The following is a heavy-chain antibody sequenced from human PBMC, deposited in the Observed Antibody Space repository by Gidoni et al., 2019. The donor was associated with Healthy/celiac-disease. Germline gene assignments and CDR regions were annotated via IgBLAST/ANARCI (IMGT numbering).Heavy chain of an antibody. CDR1: GFTFSGSA. CDR3: TRPLDGYNEVDAFDI. Sequence: EVQLVESGGGLVQPGGSLKLSCAASGFTFSGSAMHWVRQASGKGLEWVGRIRSKANSYATAYAASVKGRFTISRDDSKNTAYLQMNSLKTEDTAVYYCTRPLDGYNEVDAFDIWGQGTMVTVSS. CDR2: IRSKANSYAT. J-gene: IGHJ3*02. V-gene: IGHV3-73*02. D-gene: IGHD5-12*01.